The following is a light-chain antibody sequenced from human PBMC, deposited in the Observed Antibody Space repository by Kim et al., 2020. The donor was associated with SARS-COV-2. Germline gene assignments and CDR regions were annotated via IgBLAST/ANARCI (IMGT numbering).Light chain of an antibody. CDR1: RSNVGRNF. CDR3: ATWDDSLNEV. J-gene: IGLJ2*01. CDR2: RND. Sequence: QSVLTQPPSVSATPGQRVTISCSGTRSNVGRNFVYWYQQFPRAAPQLLIYRNDQRPSGVPDRFSGSKSDTSASLTISGLRFEDEATYHCATWDDSLNEVFGGGTKLTVL. V-gene: IGLV1-47*01.